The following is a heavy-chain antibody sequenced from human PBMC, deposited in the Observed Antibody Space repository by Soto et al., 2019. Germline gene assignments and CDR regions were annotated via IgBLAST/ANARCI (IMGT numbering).Heavy chain of an antibody. Sequence: QVQLVQSGAEVKQPGSSVKVSCKASGVTFSSYAISWVRQAPGQGLEWMGGIIPISETTNYAQKFQGRVTITADESKSTAYMELSSLRSEDTAVYYCARSQGSSTSLEIYYYYYYGMDVWGQGTTVTVSS. CDR3: ARSQGSSTSLEIYYYYYYGMDV. J-gene: IGHJ6*02. CDR2: IIPISETT. D-gene: IGHD2-2*01. CDR1: GVTFSSYA. V-gene: IGHV1-69*01.